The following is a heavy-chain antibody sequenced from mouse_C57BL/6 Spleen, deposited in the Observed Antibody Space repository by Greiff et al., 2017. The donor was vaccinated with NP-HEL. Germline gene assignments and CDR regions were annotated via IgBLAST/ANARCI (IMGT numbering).Heavy chain of an antibody. J-gene: IGHJ3*01. CDR2: IDPETGGT. V-gene: IGHV1-15*01. CDR1: GYTFTDYE. D-gene: IGHD1-1*01. CDR3: TRSLYYGSSYGFAY. Sequence: VQLQQSGAELVRPGASVTLSCKASGYTFTDYEMHWVKQTPVHGLEWIGAIDPETGGTAYNQKFKGKAILTADKSSSTAYMELRSLTSEDSDVYYCTRSLYYGSSYGFAYWGQGTLVTVSA.